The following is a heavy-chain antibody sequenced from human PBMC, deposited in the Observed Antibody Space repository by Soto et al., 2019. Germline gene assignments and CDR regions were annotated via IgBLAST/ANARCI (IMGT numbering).Heavy chain of an antibody. CDR3: AKDMRQQWLAYYYYGMDV. CDR2: ISYDGSDK. CDR1: GFTFSSYG. Sequence: GGSLRLSCAASGFTFSSYGMHWVRQAPGKGLEWVAVISYDGSDKYYADSVKGRFTISRDNSKNTLYLQMNSLRAEDTAVYYCAKDMRQQWLAYYYYGMDVWGQGTKVTVSS. J-gene: IGHJ6*02. V-gene: IGHV3-30*18. D-gene: IGHD6-19*01.